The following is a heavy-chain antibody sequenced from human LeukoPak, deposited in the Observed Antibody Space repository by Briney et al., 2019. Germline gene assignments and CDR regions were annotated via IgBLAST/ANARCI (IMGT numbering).Heavy chain of an antibody. J-gene: IGHJ2*01. D-gene: IGHD3-10*01. Sequence: SVKVSCKASGGTFSSYAISWVRQASGQGLEWMGGIIPIFGTANYAQKFQGRVTITADESTSTAYMELSSLRSEDTAVYYCAGFGESAHWYFDLWGRGTLVTVSS. V-gene: IGHV1-69*13. CDR1: GGTFSSYA. CDR2: IIPIFGTA. CDR3: AGFGESAHWYFDL.